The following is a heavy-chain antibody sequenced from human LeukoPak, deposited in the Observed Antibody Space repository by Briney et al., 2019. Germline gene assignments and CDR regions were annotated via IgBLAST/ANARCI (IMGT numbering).Heavy chain of an antibody. CDR2: INHSGGT. J-gene: IGHJ5*02. CDR3: ARRPTYYDYVWGSYRYRNWFDP. Sequence: SETLSLTCAVYGGSFSGYYWSWIRQPPGKGLEWIGEINHSGGTNYNPSLKSRVTISVDTSKNQFSLKLSSVTAADTAVYYCARRPTYYDYVWGSYRYRNWFDPWGQGTLVTVSS. D-gene: IGHD3-16*02. CDR1: GGSFSGYY. V-gene: IGHV4-34*01.